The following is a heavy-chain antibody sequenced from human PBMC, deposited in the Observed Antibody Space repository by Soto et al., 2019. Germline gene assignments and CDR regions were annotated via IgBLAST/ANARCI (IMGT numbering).Heavy chain of an antibody. J-gene: IGHJ5*02. CDR2: ISAYTDTP. CDR1: GYTFTNFG. V-gene: IGHV1-18*01. D-gene: IGHD2-2*01. Sequence: QVQLVQSGAEVKKPGASVKVSCRASGYTFTNFGVTWVRRAPGQGLERLGWISAYTDTPNYAQKYQGRVTMTIDTSTSTAYMDLRSLTSDDTAVYYCARVIPGVEAWFDPWGQGTLVTVSS. CDR3: ARVIPGVEAWFDP.